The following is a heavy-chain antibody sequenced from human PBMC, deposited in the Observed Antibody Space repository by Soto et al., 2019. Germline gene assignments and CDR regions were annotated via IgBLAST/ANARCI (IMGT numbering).Heavy chain of an antibody. CDR1: GGTFNTYT. CDR2: IIPILDIA. Sequence: QVQLVQSGAEVKKPGSSVKISCKASGGTFNTYTISWVRQAPGQGLEWMGRIIPILDIANYAQKFQGRVTITADKSTSTAYMELSSLRSEDTAVYYCARDRATTGTEGRCMDVW. D-gene: IGHD1-1*01. CDR3: ARDRATTGTEGRCMDV. V-gene: IGHV1-69*08. J-gene: IGHJ6*01.